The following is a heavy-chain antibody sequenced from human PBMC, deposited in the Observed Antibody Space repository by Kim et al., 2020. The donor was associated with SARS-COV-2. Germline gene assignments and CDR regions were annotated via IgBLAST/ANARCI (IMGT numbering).Heavy chain of an antibody. J-gene: IGHJ5*02. CDR3: ARAFGDIQLWLLADGPWFDP. Sequence: ASVKVSCKASGYTFTSYAMHWVRQAPGQRLEWMGWINAGNGNTKYSQKFQGRVTITRDTSASTAYMELSSLRSEDTAVYYCARAFGDIQLWLLADGPWFDPWGQGTLVTVSS. D-gene: IGHD5-18*01. CDR1: GYTFTSYA. V-gene: IGHV1-3*01. CDR2: INAGNGNT.